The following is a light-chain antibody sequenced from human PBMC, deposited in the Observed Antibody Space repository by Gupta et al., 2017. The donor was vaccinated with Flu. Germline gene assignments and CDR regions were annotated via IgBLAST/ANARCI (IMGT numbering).Light chain of an antibody. Sequence: DIVMTQSPDSLAVSLGERATINCKPSQSVLYSSNNKNYLAWYQQKPGQPPKLLIYWASTRESGVPDRFSGSGSGTDFTLTISSLQAEDVAVYYCQQYYNSLSLTFGGGTKVEIK. J-gene: IGKJ4*01. CDR1: QSVLYSSNNKNY. V-gene: IGKV4-1*01. CDR2: WAS. CDR3: QQYYNSLSLT.